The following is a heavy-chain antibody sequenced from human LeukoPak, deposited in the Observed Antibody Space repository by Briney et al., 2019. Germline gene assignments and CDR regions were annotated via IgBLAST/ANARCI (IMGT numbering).Heavy chain of an antibody. Sequence: TSETLSLTCTVSGGSISSYYWSWIRQPPGKGLEWIGYIYYRGSTYYNPSLKSRVTISVDTSKNQFSLKLSSVTAADTAVYYCARVGSGPLLDYWGQGTLVTVSS. CDR3: ARVGSGPLLDY. V-gene: IGHV4-30-4*08. J-gene: IGHJ4*02. D-gene: IGHD6-19*01. CDR1: GGSISSYY. CDR2: IYYRGST.